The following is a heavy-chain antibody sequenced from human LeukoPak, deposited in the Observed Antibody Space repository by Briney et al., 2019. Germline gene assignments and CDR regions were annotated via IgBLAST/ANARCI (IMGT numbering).Heavy chain of an antibody. J-gene: IGHJ4*02. V-gene: IGHV4-4*07. D-gene: IGHD3-10*01. CDR1: GGSFSGYY. CDR2: IYTSGST. CDR3: ARDRSTSSGSYYHLFDY. Sequence: KTSETLSLTCAVYGGSFSGYYWSWIRQPAGKGLEWIGRIYTSGSTDYNPSLKGRVTMSVDMSKNQFSLKLSSVTAADTAVYYCARDRSTSSGSYYHLFDYWGQGTLVTVSS.